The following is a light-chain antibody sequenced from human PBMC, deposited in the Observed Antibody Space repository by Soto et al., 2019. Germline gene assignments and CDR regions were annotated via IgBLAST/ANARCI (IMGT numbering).Light chain of an antibody. V-gene: IGLV1-47*01. CDR2: RND. J-gene: IGLJ1*01. Sequence: QSVLTQPPSVSGTPGQRVTISCSGSISNIGNNYVYWFQQLPGTAPKVLSTRNDQRPSGVPDRFSGSKSGTSASLAISGLRSGDEAEDYCAAWDDTVRSYVFGTGTKVTVL. CDR3: AAWDDTVRSYV. CDR1: ISNIGNNY.